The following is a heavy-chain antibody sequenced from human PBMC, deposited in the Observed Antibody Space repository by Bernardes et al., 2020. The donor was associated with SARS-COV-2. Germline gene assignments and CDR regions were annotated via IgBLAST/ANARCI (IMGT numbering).Heavy chain of an antibody. CDR1: GFTFSNYE. CDR3: ATHSRYY. Sequence: GGSLRLSCAASGFTFSNYEMNWVRQAPGKGLEWVSYISNSGNTIYYADSVKGRFTISRDNAKNSLYLQLNSLRVEDTAVYYCATHSRYYWGQGTLVTVAS. D-gene: IGHD2-15*01. J-gene: IGHJ4*02. CDR2: ISNSGNTI. V-gene: IGHV3-48*03.